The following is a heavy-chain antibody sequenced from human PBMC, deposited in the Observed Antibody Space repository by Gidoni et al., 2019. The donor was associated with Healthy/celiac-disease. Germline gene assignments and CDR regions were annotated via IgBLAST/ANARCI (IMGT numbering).Heavy chain of an antibody. D-gene: IGHD3-22*01. CDR3: AKDLYDDSSGYYHPKGAFDI. V-gene: IGHV3-23*01. J-gene: IGHJ3*02. CDR1: GFTFSSPA. Sequence: EVQLLESGGGLVQPGGSLRLSFAAAGFTFSSPALSWFRQAPGEWLEWVSASSGSGGSTYYADSVKGRFTISRDNSKNTLYLQMNSLRAEDTAVYYCAKDLYDDSSGYYHPKGAFDIWGQGTMVTVSS. CDR2: SSGSGGST.